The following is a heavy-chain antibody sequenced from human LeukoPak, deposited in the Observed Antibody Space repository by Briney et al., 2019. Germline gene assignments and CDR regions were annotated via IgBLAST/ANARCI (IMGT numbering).Heavy chain of an antibody. Sequence: SVKVSCKASGGTFNSYAMSWVRQAPGQGLEWMGGTLPMFHTPNYAPKFQGRLTITTGESTRTVYMELSSLTSDDTAVYYCARSGLGGNSIFYYYHMDVWGKGTTVTVSS. CDR3: ARSGLGGNSIFYYYHMDV. CDR2: TLPMFHTP. CDR1: GGTFNSYA. D-gene: IGHD4-23*01. V-gene: IGHV1-69*05. J-gene: IGHJ6*03.